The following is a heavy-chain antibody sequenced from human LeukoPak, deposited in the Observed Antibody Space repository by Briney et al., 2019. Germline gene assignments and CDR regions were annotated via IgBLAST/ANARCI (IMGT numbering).Heavy chain of an antibody. Sequence: GGSLRLSCAASGFTFRIYRMNWVRQAPGRGLEWVSSISSSSRYIYYADSVKGLFTISKDNAKNSLFLQMNSLRAENTAVYYGAGGGSGSDYWGQGTLVTVSS. D-gene: IGHD3-22*01. V-gene: IGHV3-21*01. CDR1: GFTFRIYR. J-gene: IGHJ4*02. CDR3: AGGGSGSDY. CDR2: ISSSSRYI.